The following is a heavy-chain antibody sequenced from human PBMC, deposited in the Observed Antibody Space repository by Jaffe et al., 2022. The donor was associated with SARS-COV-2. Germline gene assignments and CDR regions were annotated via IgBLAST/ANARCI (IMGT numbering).Heavy chain of an antibody. D-gene: IGHD1-1*01. CDR1: GFTFSSYG. J-gene: IGHJ4*02. CDR3: ASAVGGTGRTPPDY. V-gene: IGHV3-33*01. CDR2: IWYDGSNE. Sequence: QVQLVVSGGGVVQPGRSLRLSCAASGFTFSSYGMHWVRQAPGKGLEWVAAIWYDGSNEYYADSVKGRFTISRDNPKNTLYLQMNSLRAEDTAVYSCASAVGGTGRTPPDYWGQGTLVTVSS.